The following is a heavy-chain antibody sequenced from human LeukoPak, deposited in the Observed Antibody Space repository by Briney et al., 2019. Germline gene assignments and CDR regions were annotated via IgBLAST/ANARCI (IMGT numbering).Heavy chain of an antibody. CDR3: ARVTYCSSVSCSSCYFDY. J-gene: IGHJ4*02. V-gene: IGHV1-2*02. CDR1: GYTFTGYY. CDR2: INPNSGGT. D-gene: IGHD2-2*01. Sequence: ASVKVSCKASGYTFTGYYMHWVRQAPGQGLEWMGWINPNSGGTNYARKFQGRVTMTRDTSISTAYMELSRLRSDDTAVYFCARVTYCSSVSCSSCYFDYWGQGTLVTVSS.